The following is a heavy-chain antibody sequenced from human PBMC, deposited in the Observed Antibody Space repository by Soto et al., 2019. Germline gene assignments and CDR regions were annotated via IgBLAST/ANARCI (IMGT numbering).Heavy chain of an antibody. CDR3: AHRNYDFWSGYPPPVDY. Sequence: GSGPTLVNPTQTLTLTCTFSGFSLSTSGVGVGWIRQPPGKALEWLALIYWNDDKRYSPSLKSRLTITKDTSKNQVVLTMTNMDPVDTATYYCAHRNYDFWSGYPPPVDYWGQGTLVTVSS. J-gene: IGHJ4*02. CDR2: IYWNDDK. CDR1: GFSLSTSGVG. V-gene: IGHV2-5*01. D-gene: IGHD3-3*01.